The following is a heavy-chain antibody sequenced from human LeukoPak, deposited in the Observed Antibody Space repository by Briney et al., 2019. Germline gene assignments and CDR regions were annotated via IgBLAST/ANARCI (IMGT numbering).Heavy chain of an antibody. V-gene: IGHV4-59*01. D-gene: IGHD6-13*01. Sequence: PSETLSLTCTVSGGSFSSYYWSWIRQPPGKGLEWIGYIYYTGRTDYNPSLKSRVTISVDASNNQFSLKLSSVTAADTAVYYCARDRPGGSSLDYWGQGTLVTVSS. CDR3: ARDRPGGSSLDY. CDR2: IYYTGRT. CDR1: GGSFSSYY. J-gene: IGHJ4*02.